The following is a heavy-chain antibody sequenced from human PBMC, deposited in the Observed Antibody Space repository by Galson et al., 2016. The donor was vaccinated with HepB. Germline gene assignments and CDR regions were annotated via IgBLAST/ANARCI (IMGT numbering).Heavy chain of an antibody. J-gene: IGHJ4*02. CDR1: GYTFTSYD. V-gene: IGHV1-18*01. Sequence: SVKVSCKASGYTFTSYDISWVRQAPGQGLEWMGLISGYNGNTKYEWKFQGRVTMTTDTSTSTAYMELRSLRSDDTAVYYCARGVVRNYDNYAGYFDYWGQGTLVTVSS. D-gene: IGHD4-11*01. CDR2: ISGYNGNT. CDR3: ARGVVRNYDNYAGYFDY.